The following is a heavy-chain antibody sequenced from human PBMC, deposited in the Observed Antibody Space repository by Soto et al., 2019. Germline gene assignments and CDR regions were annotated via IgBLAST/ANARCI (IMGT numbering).Heavy chain of an antibody. D-gene: IGHD5-18*01. CDR2: IYHSGSN. CDR3: ARADTAMVFVFLF. V-gene: IGHV4-4*02. CDR1: GGSISSSNW. J-gene: IGHJ4*02. Sequence: SETLSLTCAVSGGSISSSNWWSLVRQPPGKGLEWIGEIYHSGSNNYNPSLKSRVTISVDKSKNQFSLKLSSVTAADTAVYYCARADTAMVFVFLFWGQGTLVTVSS.